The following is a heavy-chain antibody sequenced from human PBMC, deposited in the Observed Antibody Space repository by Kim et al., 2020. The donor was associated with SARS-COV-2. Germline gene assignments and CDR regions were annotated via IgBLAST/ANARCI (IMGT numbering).Heavy chain of an antibody. V-gene: IGHV1-2*02. CDR2: INPNSGGT. CDR1: GYTFTGYY. J-gene: IGHJ1*01. D-gene: IGHD2-2*01. CDR3: ARAYCSSTSCQVYFQH. Sequence: ASVKVSCKASGYTFTGYYMHWVRQAPGQGLEWMGWINPNSGGTNYAQKFQGRVTMTRDTSISTAYMELSRLRSDDTAVYYCARAYCSSTSCQVYFQHWGQGTLVTVSS.